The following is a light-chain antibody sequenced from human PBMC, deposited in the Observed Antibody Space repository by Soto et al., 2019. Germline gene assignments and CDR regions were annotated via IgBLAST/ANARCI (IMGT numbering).Light chain of an antibody. CDR2: AAS. CDR3: QQYGSSVTWT. V-gene: IGKV3-20*01. CDR1: QSVTSNY. Sequence: EVVLTQSPGTVSLSPGERATLSCRASQSVTSNYLAWYQQKPGQAPRLLIYAASSRATGIPDRVSGSGSGADFTLGISRLAPEDFAVYYFQQYGSSVTWTFGQGTKGEIK. J-gene: IGKJ1*01.